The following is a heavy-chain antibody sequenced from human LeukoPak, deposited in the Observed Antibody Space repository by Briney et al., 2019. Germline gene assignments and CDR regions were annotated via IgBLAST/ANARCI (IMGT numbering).Heavy chain of an antibody. CDR2: ISSSSSYI. CDR1: GFTFSSYS. Sequence: GGSLRLSCAASGFTFSSYSMNWVRQAPGKGLEWVSSISSSSSYIYYADSVKGRSTISRDNAKNSLYLQMNSLRAEDTAVYYCARDYDFWSGYYQSGFDYWGQGTLVTVSS. V-gene: IGHV3-21*01. D-gene: IGHD3-3*01. J-gene: IGHJ4*02. CDR3: ARDYDFWSGYYQSGFDY.